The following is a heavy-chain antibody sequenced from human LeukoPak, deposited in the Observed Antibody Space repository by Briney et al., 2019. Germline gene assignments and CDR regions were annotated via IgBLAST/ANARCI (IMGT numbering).Heavy chain of an antibody. CDR2: IYYSGSTYYNPSGST. CDR1: GGSINSSSYY. J-gene: IGHJ4*02. D-gene: IGHD2-2*01. Sequence: SETLSLTCTVSGGSINSSSYYWGCIRQPPGKGLECIGTIYYSGSTYYNPSGSTYYNPSLKSRVPISVDTSKNQFSLKVSSVTAADTAVYYCARVLPAAFDYWGQGTLVTVSS. V-gene: IGHV4-39*07. CDR3: ARVLPAAFDY.